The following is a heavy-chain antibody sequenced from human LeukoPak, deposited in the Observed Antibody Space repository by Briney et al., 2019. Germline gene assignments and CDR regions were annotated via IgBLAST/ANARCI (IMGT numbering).Heavy chain of an antibody. CDR2: SQTTKPNSCTT. Sequence: GGSLRLSCAASGFAITDHHMDWVRQAPGKGMAWVGRSQTTKPNSCTTESAASVKGRFTISRDDSKNSLYLQLNSLTTEATAVYYCVRVVTTSSGWYHFDNWGQGTLVTVSS. J-gene: IGHJ4*02. CDR3: VRVVTTSSGWYHFDN. V-gene: IGHV3-72*01. D-gene: IGHD6-13*01. CDR1: GFAITDHH.